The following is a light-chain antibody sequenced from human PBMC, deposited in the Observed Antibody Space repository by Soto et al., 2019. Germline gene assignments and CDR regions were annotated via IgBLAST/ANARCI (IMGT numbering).Light chain of an antibody. CDR1: QSVFSS. V-gene: IGKV3-15*01. Sequence: EIVMTKSPATLSVSPGERATLSCRASQSVFSSLAWFQQRPGQAPRLLIYVSATRATGIPARFSGSGSGTEFTLTISSLQSEDSAVYYCQQYHNWPAFGQGTKV. CDR2: VSA. J-gene: IGKJ1*01. CDR3: QQYHNWPA.